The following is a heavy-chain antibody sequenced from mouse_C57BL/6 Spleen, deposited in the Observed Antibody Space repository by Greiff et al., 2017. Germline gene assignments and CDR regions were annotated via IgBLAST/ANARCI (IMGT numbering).Heavy chain of an antibody. V-gene: IGHV1-55*01. J-gene: IGHJ3*01. CDR3: ARRGYDYAFSY. CDR2: IYPGSGST. Sequence: QVQLKQPGAELVKPGASVKMSCKASGYTFTSYWITWVKQRPGQGLEWIGDIYPGSGSTKYNEKFKSKATLTVDTSSSTAYMQLSSLTSEDSAVYYCARRGYDYAFSYWGQGTLVTVSA. CDR1: GYTFTSYW. D-gene: IGHD2-4*01.